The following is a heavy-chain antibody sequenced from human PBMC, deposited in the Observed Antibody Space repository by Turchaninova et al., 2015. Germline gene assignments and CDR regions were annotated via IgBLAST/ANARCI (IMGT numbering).Heavy chain of an antibody. Sequence: ELQLVESGGGLIQPGGSLRLSCAASGFRVSDNYMSWVRLAPGQGLEYVSFISSVNYPHYAQFLEGRLTIPKDTARNTLGLHRTGLRVDDTAIYYCTRHGPSGTYPDYWGLGTLVTVSS. J-gene: IGHJ4*02. CDR2: ISSVNYP. V-gene: IGHV3-53*01. CDR1: GFRVSDNY. CDR3: TRHGPSGTYPDY. D-gene: IGHD1-26*01.